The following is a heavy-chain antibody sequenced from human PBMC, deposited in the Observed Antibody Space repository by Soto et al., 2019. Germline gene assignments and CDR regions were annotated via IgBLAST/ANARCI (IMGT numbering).Heavy chain of an antibody. CDR1: GVSISSGNW. CDR3: ARLVYDTRLDYLYFDF. CDR2: IFHDGTA. V-gene: IGHV4-4*02. J-gene: IGHJ4*02. D-gene: IGHD3-16*01. Sequence: SETLSLTCTVSGVSISSGNWWTWVRQSPRKGLEYIGEIFHDGTANYFPSFERRVAMSVDKSKNQFSLKLTSVTAADAAIYYCARLVYDTRLDYLYFDFWGQGAQVTVSS.